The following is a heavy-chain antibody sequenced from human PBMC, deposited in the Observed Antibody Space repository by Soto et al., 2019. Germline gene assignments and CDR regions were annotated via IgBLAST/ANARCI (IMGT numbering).Heavy chain of an antibody. Sequence: EVQLLESGGGLVQPGGSLRLSCAASGFTFSSYAMSWVRQAPGKGLEWVSAISGSGGSTYYADSVKGRFTISRVNSKNTLYLQMNSLRAEDTAVYYCAKDAKSRLGYCSGGSCYPRFDYYYGMDVWGQGTTVTVSS. V-gene: IGHV3-23*01. J-gene: IGHJ6*02. CDR3: AKDAKSRLGYCSGGSCYPRFDYYYGMDV. D-gene: IGHD2-15*01. CDR2: ISGSGGST. CDR1: GFTFSSYA.